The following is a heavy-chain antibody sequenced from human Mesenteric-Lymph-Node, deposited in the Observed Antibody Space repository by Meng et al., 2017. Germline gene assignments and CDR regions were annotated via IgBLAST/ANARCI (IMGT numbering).Heavy chain of an antibody. J-gene: IGHJ4*02. D-gene: IGHD1-26*01. CDR1: GYSFPSHW. Sequence: GESLKISCTGSGYSFPSHWIGWVRQMPGKGLESMGIIYPGDSETRYSPSFQGQVTISADKSINTIYLQWSSLKASDTAIYYWARLDSGSYRGQGRFDSWGQGTVVPSPQ. CDR3: ARLDSGSYRGQGRFDS. CDR2: IYPGDSET. V-gene: IGHV5-51*01.